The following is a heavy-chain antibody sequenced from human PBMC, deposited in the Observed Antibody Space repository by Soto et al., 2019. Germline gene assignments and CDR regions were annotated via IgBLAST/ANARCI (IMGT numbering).Heavy chain of an antibody. V-gene: IGHV3-13*05. Sequence: EVQLVESGGGLVQPGGSLRLSCEASGFTFRNYDMHWVCQGTGKGLEWVSGISAAGDPDYADSVEGRFTISRENAQNSFFLQMNSLRVGDTAVYYCARTDRDFYGVDVWGQGTTVIVSS. CDR1: GFTFRNYD. CDR3: ARTDRDFYGVDV. CDR2: ISAAGDP. J-gene: IGHJ6*02.